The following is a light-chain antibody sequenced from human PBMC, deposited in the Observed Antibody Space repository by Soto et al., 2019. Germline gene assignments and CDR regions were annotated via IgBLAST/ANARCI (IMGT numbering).Light chain of an antibody. J-gene: IGLJ3*02. CDR3: NSYTNSGTVV. Sequence: QSVLTQPASVSGWPGQSITIYCTGSTRDVGGYNYVSWYQLSPGKAPKLLIYDVERPSGVSNRFSGSKSGNTASLTISGLQAEDEADYYCNSYTNSGTVVFGGGTKLTVL. V-gene: IGLV2-14*01. CDR2: DV. CDR1: TRDVGGYNY.